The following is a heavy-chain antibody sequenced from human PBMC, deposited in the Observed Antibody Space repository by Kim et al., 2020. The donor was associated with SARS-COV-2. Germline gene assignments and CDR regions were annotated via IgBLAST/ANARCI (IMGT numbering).Heavy chain of an antibody. CDR2: MSYDGAKK. V-gene: IGHV3-30*18. CDR1: GFTFSSFG. D-gene: IGHD3-3*01. J-gene: IGHJ6*02. CDR3: VKGSGFYDYWYGMDV. Sequence: GGSLRLSCAASGFTFSSFGMHWVRRAPGKGLDWVAVMSYDGAKKYYADSVKGRFTISRDNSKNTLYLQMDGLRAEDTAVYYCVKGSGFYDYWYGMDVWGQGTTVIVSS.